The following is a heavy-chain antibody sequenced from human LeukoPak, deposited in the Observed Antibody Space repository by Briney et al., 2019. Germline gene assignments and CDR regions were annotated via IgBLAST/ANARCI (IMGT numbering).Heavy chain of an antibody. Sequence: ASVKVSCKASGYTFTSYYMHWVRQAPGQGLEWMGWINTNTGNPTYAQGFTGRFVFSLDTSVSTAYLQISSLKAEDTAVYYCARVGGVPAAHDAFDIWGQGTMVTVPS. D-gene: IGHD2-2*01. J-gene: IGHJ3*02. CDR1: GYTFTSYY. CDR3: ARVGGVPAAHDAFDI. CDR2: INTNTGNP. V-gene: IGHV7-4-1*02.